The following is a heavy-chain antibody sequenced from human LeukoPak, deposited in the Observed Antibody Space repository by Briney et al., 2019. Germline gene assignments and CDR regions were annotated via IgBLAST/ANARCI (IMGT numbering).Heavy chain of an antibody. J-gene: IGHJ4*02. V-gene: IGHV1-58*01. CDR2: IVVGSSNT. D-gene: IGHD6-13*01. Sequence: SVKVSCKASGFTFTSSAVQWVRQARGQRLEWIGWIVVGSSNTNYAQKFQERVTITRDMSTSTAYMELSSLRSEDTAVYYCAAGERQQLAQGDYWGQGTLVTVSS. CDR3: AAGERQQLAQGDY. CDR1: GFTFTSSA.